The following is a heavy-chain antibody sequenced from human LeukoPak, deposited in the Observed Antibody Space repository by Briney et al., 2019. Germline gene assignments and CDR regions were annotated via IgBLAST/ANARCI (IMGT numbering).Heavy chain of an antibody. V-gene: IGHV4-39*01. Sequence: SETLSLTCTISGDSISSSSYYWGWIRQPPGKGLEWIGDIYYRGSTYYSPSLKSRVSISIDTSNNQFSLTSNSVTAADTALYLCARRRYYDSTGYLDWGQGTLVTVSS. CDR2: IYYRGST. J-gene: IGHJ1*01. D-gene: IGHD3-22*01. CDR1: GDSISSSSYY. CDR3: ARRRYYDSTGYLD.